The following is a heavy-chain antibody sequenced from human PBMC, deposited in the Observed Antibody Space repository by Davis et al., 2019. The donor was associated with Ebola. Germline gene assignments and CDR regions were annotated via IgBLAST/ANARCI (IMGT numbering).Heavy chain of an antibody. CDR2: INTNSGTT. J-gene: IGHJ4*02. CDR1: GYTFTSYD. D-gene: IGHD2-21*02. Sequence: ASVKVSCKASGYTFTSYDISWVRQAPGQGLEWMGWINTNSGTTNYAQKFQGRVTMTRDTSISTAYMELRRLTSDDTAVFYCARALSGDVFDYWGQGTLVTVAS. V-gene: IGHV1-2*02. CDR3: ARALSGDVFDY.